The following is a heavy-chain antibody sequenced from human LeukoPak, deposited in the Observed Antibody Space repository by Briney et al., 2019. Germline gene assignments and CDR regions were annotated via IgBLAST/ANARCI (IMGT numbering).Heavy chain of an antibody. Sequence: GGSLRLSCAASGFTFSSYAMHWVRQAPGKGLEWVAVISYDGSNKYYADSVKGRFTISRDNAKNSLYLQMNSLRADDTAVYYCARGTGYDEFWRGYSHFDHWGQGTLVTVSS. J-gene: IGHJ4*02. V-gene: IGHV3-30-3*01. D-gene: IGHD3-3*01. CDR2: ISYDGSNK. CDR3: ARGTGYDEFWRGYSHFDH. CDR1: GFTFSSYA.